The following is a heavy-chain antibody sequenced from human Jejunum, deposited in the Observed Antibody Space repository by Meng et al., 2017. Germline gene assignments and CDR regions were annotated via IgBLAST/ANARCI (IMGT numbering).Heavy chain of an antibody. CDR3: MRGLTLYDF. Sequence: GGSLRLSCAASGFTVSTYGFTWVRQAPGKGLEWVASISGSGGNTYYADSVKGRFTFSRDDSQNTLFLQMNTLRAEDTDLYYCMRGLTLYDFWGQGTLVTVSS. J-gene: IGHJ4*02. CDR1: GFTVSTYG. D-gene: IGHD3-16*01. CDR2: ISGSGGNT. V-gene: IGHV3-23*01.